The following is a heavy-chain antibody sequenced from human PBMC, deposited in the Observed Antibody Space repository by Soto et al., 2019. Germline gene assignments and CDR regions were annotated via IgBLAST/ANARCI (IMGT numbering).Heavy chain of an antibody. CDR2: IYPSGTT. Sequence: SVTLSPPCPPSAGSITGSYSSCIWQLPRKTLEWSGYIYPSGTTTYNPSLKSRVSISVDTSKNQFSLRLTSVIAADKAVYYCARDMPYAAGSLAGCDYWGQGILVTVSS. CDR3: ARDMPYAAGSLAGCDY. J-gene: IGHJ4*02. V-gene: IGHV4-59*01. CDR1: AGSITGSY. D-gene: IGHD1-26*01.